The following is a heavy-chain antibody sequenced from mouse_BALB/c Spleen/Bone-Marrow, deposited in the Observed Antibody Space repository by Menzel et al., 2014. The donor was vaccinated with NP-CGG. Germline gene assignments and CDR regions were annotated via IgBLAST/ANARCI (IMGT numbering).Heavy chain of an antibody. CDR3: ARFYYGSNYAMDY. J-gene: IGHJ4*01. CDR1: GYSFTGYT. D-gene: IGHD1-1*01. Sequence: EVQLQQSGPELVKPGASMKISRKASGYSFTGYTMNWVKQSHGKNLEWIGLINPYNGVINYNQKFKGKATFTVDKSSSTAYMELLSLTSEDSAVYYCARFYYGSNYAMDYWGQGTSVTVSS. CDR2: INPYNGVI. V-gene: IGHV1-18*01.